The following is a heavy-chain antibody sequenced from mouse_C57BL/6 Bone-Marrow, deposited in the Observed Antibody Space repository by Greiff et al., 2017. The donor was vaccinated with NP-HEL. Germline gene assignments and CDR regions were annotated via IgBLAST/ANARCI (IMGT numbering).Heavy chain of an antibody. V-gene: IGHV1-18*01. D-gene: IGHD1-1*01. CDR1: GYTFTDYN. CDR2: INPNNGGT. Sequence: VQLKQSGPELVKPGASVKIPCKASGYTFTDYNMDWVKQSHGKSLEWIGDINPNNGGTIYNQKFKGKATLTVDKSSSTAYMELRSLTSEDTAVYYCARLITTVDWYFDVWGTGTTVTVSS. J-gene: IGHJ1*03. CDR3: ARLITTVDWYFDV.